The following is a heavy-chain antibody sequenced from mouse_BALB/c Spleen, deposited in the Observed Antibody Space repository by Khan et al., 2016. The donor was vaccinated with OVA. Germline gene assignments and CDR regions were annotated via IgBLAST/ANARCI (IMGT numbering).Heavy chain of an antibody. J-gene: IGHJ3*01. CDR1: GYSITSDYA. CDR3: SRSRGYDYDAWFAY. Sequence: VQLKESGPGLVKPSQSLSLTCTVTGYSITSDYAWNWIRQFPGNKLEWMGYISYSGTTTYNPSLKSRISITRDTSKNQFFLQLNSVTTADTATFFCSRSRGYDYDAWFAYWGQGTLVTVSA. V-gene: IGHV3-2*02. CDR2: ISYSGTT. D-gene: IGHD2-4*01.